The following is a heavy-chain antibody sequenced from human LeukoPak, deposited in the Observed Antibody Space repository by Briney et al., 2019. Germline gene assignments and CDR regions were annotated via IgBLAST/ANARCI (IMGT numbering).Heavy chain of an antibody. D-gene: IGHD5-18*01. CDR2: IWYDGNNK. CDR1: GFTFSGYG. V-gene: IGHV3-33*06. Sequence: GRSLRLSCAASGFTFSGYGMHWVRQAPDKGLEWVAVIWYDGNNKYYADSVKGRFTISRDNSKNTLYPQMNSLRAEDTAVYYCAKDWGYTTMVSYYFDYWGQGALVTVSS. CDR3: AKDWGYTTMVSYYFDY. J-gene: IGHJ4*02.